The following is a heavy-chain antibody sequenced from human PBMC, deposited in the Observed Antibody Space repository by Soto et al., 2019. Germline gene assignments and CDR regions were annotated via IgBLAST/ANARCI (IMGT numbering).Heavy chain of an antibody. Sequence: EVQLVESGGGLVQPGRSLRLSCAASGFTFDDYAMHWVRQAPGKGLEWVSGISWNSGSIGYADSVKGRFTISRDNAKNPLYLQMNSLRAEDTALYYCEKDMSPGIAAEGGGIDYWGQGTLVTVSS. J-gene: IGHJ4*02. CDR1: GFTFDDYA. V-gene: IGHV3-9*01. CDR2: ISWNSGSI. D-gene: IGHD6-13*01. CDR3: EKDMSPGIAAEGGGIDY.